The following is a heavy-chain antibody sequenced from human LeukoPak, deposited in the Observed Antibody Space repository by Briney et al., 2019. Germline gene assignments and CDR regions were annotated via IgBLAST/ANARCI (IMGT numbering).Heavy chain of an antibody. CDR2: INHSGST. CDR3: ARERGSGWYDMAIDY. Sequence: SETLSLTCAVYGGSFSGYYWSWIRQPPGKGLEWIGEINHSGSTYYNPSLKSRVTISVDTSKNQFSLKLSSVTAADTAVYYCARERGSGWYDMAIDYWGQGTLVTVSS. V-gene: IGHV4-34*01. D-gene: IGHD6-19*01. J-gene: IGHJ4*02. CDR1: GGSFSGYY.